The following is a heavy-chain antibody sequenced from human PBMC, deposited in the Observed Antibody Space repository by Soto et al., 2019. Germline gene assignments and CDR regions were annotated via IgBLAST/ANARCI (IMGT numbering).Heavy chain of an antibody. CDR2: ISYDGSNK. Sequence: GGSLRLSCAASGFTFSSYAMHWVRQAPGKGLEWVAVISYDGSNKYYADSVKGRFTISRDNSKNTLYLQMNSLRAEDTAVYYCARDILTGYYTTNPWFDPCGQGTLVTLSS. CDR1: GFTFSSYA. D-gene: IGHD3-9*01. J-gene: IGHJ5*02. CDR3: ARDILTGYYTTNPWFDP. V-gene: IGHV3-30-3*01.